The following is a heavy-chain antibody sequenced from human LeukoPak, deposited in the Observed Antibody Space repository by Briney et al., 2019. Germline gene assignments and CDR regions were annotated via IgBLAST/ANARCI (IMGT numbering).Heavy chain of an antibody. Sequence: PGGSLRLSCAASGFTFTSYSMNWVRQAPGKGLEWVSSISSSSTYIYYADSVKGRFTISRDNAKNSLYLQMNSLRAEDTAVCYCARETYYYDSGGYYPYFQHWGQGTLVTVSS. V-gene: IGHV3-21*01. CDR3: ARETYYYDSGGYYPYFQH. CDR1: GFTFTSYS. D-gene: IGHD3-22*01. CDR2: ISSSSTYI. J-gene: IGHJ1*01.